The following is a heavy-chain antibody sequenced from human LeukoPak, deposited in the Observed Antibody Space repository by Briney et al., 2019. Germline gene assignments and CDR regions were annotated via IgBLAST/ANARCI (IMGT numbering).Heavy chain of an antibody. D-gene: IGHD3-16*02. CDR2: LYTSGST. CDR3: AREDPYYDYVWGSYRYGYYFDY. V-gene: IGHV4-4*07. J-gene: IGHJ4*02. Sequence: SETLSLTCTVSSGSISSYYWSWIRQPAGRGLEWIGRLYTSGSTNYNPSLKSRVTMSLDTSKNQFSLKLSSVTAADTAVYYCAREDPYYDYVWGSYRYGYYFDYWGQGTLVTVSS. CDR1: SGSISSYY.